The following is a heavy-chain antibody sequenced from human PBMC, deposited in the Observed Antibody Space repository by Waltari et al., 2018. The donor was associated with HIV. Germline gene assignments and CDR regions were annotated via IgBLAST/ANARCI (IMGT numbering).Heavy chain of an antibody. J-gene: IGHJ5*02. CDR2: IIPSFGTA. CDR3: ARGEPGGGAVAGSWFDP. D-gene: IGHD6-19*01. V-gene: IGHV1-69*01. Sequence: QVQLVQSGAEVKKPGSSVKVSCKASGGTFSSYAISWVRQAPGQGLEWMGWIIPSFGTANDAQKFQGRVTITADESTSTAYMGLSSLRSEDTAVYYCARGEPGGGAVAGSWFDPWGQGTLVTVSS. CDR1: GGTFSSYA.